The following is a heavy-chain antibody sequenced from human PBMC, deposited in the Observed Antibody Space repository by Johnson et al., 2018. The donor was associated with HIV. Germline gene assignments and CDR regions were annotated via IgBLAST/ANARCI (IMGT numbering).Heavy chain of an antibody. V-gene: IGHV3-30-3*01. CDR3: ARGVDGAFDI. Sequence: QVLLVESGGDLIQPGGSLRLSCAASGFTVSSTYMSWVRQAPGKGLEWVAVISYDGSNKYYADSVKGRFTISRDNSKNTLYLQMNSLRAEDTAVYYCARGVDGAFDIWGQGTMVTVSS. J-gene: IGHJ3*02. CDR2: ISYDGSNK. D-gene: IGHD3-10*01. CDR1: GFTVSSTY.